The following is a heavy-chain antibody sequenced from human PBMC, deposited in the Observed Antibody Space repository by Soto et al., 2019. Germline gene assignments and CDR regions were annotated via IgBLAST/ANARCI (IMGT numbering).Heavy chain of an antibody. CDR2: ISSSSSYI. CDR3: TTAAPWGENDF. D-gene: IGHD3-16*01. Sequence: PGGSLRLSCAASGFTFSSYSMNWVRQAPGKGLEWVSSISSSSSYIYYADSVKGRFTISRDNAKNSLYLQMNSLRAEDTAIYYCTTAAPWGENDFWGQGTLVTVSS. J-gene: IGHJ4*01. V-gene: IGHV3-21*01. CDR1: GFTFSSYS.